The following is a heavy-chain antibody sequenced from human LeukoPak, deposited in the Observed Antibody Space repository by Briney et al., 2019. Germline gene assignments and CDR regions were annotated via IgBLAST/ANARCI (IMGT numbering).Heavy chain of an antibody. CDR3: ARDSRGSGYYDYLDY. V-gene: IGHV1-18*01. J-gene: IGHJ4*02. Sequence: GASVKVSCKASGYTFTSYGISWVRQAPGQGLEWMGWISAYNGNTNYAQKLQGRVTMTTDTSTSTAYMELRSLRSDDTAVYYCARDSRGSGYYDYLDYWGQGTLVTISS. CDR1: GYTFTSYG. CDR2: ISAYNGNT. D-gene: IGHD3-3*01.